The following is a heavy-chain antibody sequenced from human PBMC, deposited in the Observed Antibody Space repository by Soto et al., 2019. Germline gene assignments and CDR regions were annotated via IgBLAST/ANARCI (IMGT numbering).Heavy chain of an antibody. CDR3: ARVGWFGESY. D-gene: IGHD3-10*01. J-gene: IGHJ4*02. V-gene: IGHV3-30-3*01. CDR2: ISYDGSNK. CDR1: GFTFSSYA. Sequence: GGSLRLSCAASGFTFSSYAMHWVRQAPGKGPEWVAVISYDGSNKYYADSVKGRFTISRDNSKNTLYLQMNSLRAEDTAVYYCARVGWFGESYWGQGTLVTVSS.